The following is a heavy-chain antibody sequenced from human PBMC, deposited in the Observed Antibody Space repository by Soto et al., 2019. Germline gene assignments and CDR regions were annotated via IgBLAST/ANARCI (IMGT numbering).Heavy chain of an antibody. CDR1: GYTFTSYD. V-gene: IGHV1-8*01. J-gene: IGHJ3*02. CDR3: ARGLSLYCCGGSCYSHAFDI. D-gene: IGHD2-15*01. Sequence: ASVKVSCKASGYTFTSYDINWVRQATGQGLEWMGWMNPNSGNTGYAQKFQGRVTMTRNTSISTAYMELSSLRSEDTAVYYCARGLSLYCCGGSCYSHAFDIWGQGTMVTVSS. CDR2: MNPNSGNT.